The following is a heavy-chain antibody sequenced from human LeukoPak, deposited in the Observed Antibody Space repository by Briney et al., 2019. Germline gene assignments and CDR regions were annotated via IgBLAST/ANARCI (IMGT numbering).Heavy chain of an antibody. CDR2: VNHSGST. Sequence: SETLSLTCAVYGASFSENYWNWIRQPPGNGVELIGEVNHSGSTKYNPSLKSRVSISVDTSKNQFFLSLNSVTAADTAVYYCARMQDSGASGWRLDPWGQGTLVTVSS. CDR3: ARMQDSGASGWRLDP. D-gene: IGHD2-21*02. V-gene: IGHV4-34*01. CDR1: GASFSENY. J-gene: IGHJ5*02.